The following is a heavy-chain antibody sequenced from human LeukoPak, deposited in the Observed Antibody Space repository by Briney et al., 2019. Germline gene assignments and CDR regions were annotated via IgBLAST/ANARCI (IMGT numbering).Heavy chain of an antibody. CDR2: INPSGGST. CDR3: ARDWFSDSSGYYPSPGFDY. Sequence: ASVKVSCTASGYTFTSYYMHWVRQAPGQGLEWMGIINPSGGSTSCAQKFQGRVTMTRDTSTSTVYMELSSLRSEDTAVYYCARDWFSDSSGYYPSPGFDYWGQGTLVTVSS. V-gene: IGHV1-46*01. D-gene: IGHD3-22*01. CDR1: GYTFTSYY. J-gene: IGHJ4*02.